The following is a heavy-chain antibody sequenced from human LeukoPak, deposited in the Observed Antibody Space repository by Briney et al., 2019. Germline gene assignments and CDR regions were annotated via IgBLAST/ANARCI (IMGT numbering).Heavy chain of an antibody. CDR2: INPNSGGT. V-gene: IGHV1-2*02. D-gene: IGHD6-19*01. J-gene: IGHJ4*02. Sequence: ASVKVSCKASGYTFTGYYMHWVRQAPGQGLEWMGWINPNSGGTNYAQKFQGRVTMTRDASISTAYMELSRLRSDDTAVYYCARSAGRSSGWYSGTGFDYWGQGTLVTVSS. CDR1: GYTFTGYY. CDR3: ARSAGRSSGWYSGTGFDY.